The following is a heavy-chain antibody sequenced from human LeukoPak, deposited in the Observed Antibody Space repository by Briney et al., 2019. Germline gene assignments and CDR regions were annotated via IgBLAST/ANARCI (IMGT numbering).Heavy chain of an antibody. CDR1: GFTFSSYG. CDR2: ISYDGSNK. D-gene: IGHD6-19*01. J-gene: IGHJ4*02. CDR3: ARAVADTEGSGF. Sequence: PGGSLRLSCAASGFTFSSYGMHWVRQAPGKGLEWVAVISYDGSNKYYADSVKGRFTISRDNSKNTLYLHMNSLTSEDTAVYYCARAVADTEGSGFWGQGTLVTVSS. V-gene: IGHV3-30*03.